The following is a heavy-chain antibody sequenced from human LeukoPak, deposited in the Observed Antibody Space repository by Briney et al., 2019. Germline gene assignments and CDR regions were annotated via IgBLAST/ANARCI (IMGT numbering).Heavy chain of an antibody. J-gene: IGHJ5*02. CDR3: ARGSGSYYNWFDP. CDR1: GFTFNSYA. Sequence: GGSLRLSCAASGFTFNSYAVHWVRQAPGKGLEWVAVISYDGSDKYSADSVKGRFTISRDNSKNTLYLQMNSLRAEDTAVYYCARGSGSYYNWFDPWGQGTLVTVSS. V-gene: IGHV3-30-3*01. D-gene: IGHD1-26*01. CDR2: ISYDGSDK.